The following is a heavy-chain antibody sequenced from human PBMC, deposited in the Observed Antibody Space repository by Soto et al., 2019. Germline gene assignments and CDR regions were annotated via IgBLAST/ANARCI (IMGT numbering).Heavy chain of an antibody. J-gene: IGHJ4*02. CDR1: GASFSHFY. V-gene: IGHV4-59*01. CDR2: IYYSGST. CDR3: ARESFYDSGGFHGFDY. Sequence: PSETLSVTWTVSGASFSHFYWSWIRQPPGKGLEWIGYIYYSGSTNYNPSLKSRVTISVDTSKNQFSLKLSSVTAADTAVYYCARESFYDSGGFHGFDYWGQGTLVTVSS. D-gene: IGHD3-22*01.